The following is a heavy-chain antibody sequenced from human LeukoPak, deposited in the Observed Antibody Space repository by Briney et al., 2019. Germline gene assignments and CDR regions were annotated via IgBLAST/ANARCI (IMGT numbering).Heavy chain of an antibody. V-gene: IGHV4-39*01. CDR3: ARLGSSGGELPPADY. Sequence: KPSETLSLTCTVSGGSISRTNYHWGWIRQPPGKGLEWIGSLYYSGSTFYNPSLKSRVTISVDTSKNQFSLQLTSVTAADTAVYYCARLGSSGGELPPADYWGQGTLVTVSS. D-gene: IGHD1-26*01. CDR1: GGSISRTNYH. J-gene: IGHJ4*02. CDR2: LYYSGST.